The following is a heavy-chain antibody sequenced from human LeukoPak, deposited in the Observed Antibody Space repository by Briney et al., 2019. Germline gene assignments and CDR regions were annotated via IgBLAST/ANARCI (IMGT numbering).Heavy chain of an antibody. CDR3: ARGSGDILTGYSGMDV. J-gene: IGHJ6*02. D-gene: IGHD3-9*01. V-gene: IGHV3-53*01. CDR2: IYKGGTT. Sequence: GGSLRLSCAASGFTFSSYWMTWVRQAPGKGLEWVSAIYKGGTTYYADSVKGRFTVSRDNSKNSFSLQMNSLSADDTAVYYCARGSGDILTGYSGMDVWGQGTTVTVSS. CDR1: GFTFSSYW.